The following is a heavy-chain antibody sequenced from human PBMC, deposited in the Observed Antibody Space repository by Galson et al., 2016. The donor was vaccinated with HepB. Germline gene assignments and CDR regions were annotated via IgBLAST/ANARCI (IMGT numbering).Heavy chain of an antibody. CDR1: GYTFSSYA. CDR3: ATTYGSGVTNWFDP. CDR2: INTAKGNT. D-gene: IGHD3-10*01. J-gene: IGHJ5*02. Sequence: SVKVSCKASGYTFSSYAIHWVRQAPGQRLEWMGWINTAKGNTHYSQKFQGRVIIIRDTFASTAYMELSSLRSEDTAVYYCATTYGSGVTNWFDPWGQGTLVTVSS. V-gene: IGHV1-3*04.